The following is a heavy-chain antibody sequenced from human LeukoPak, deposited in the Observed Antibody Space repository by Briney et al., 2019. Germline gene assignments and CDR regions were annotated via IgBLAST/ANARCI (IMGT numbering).Heavy chain of an antibody. J-gene: IGHJ4*02. CDR1: GFTSSSCA. CDR2: ISGSGGST. Sequence: GGSLRLSCAASGFTSSSCAMSWVRQAPGKGLEWVSAISGSGGSTYYADSVKGRFTISRDNSKNTLYLQMNSLRAEDTAVYYCAKERRSGWYALSFDYWGQGTLVTVSS. CDR3: AKERRSGWYALSFDY. D-gene: IGHD6-19*01. V-gene: IGHV3-23*01.